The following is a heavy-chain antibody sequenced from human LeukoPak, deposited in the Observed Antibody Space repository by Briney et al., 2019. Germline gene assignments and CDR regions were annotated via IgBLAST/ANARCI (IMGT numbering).Heavy chain of an antibody. J-gene: IGHJ4*02. D-gene: IGHD7-27*01. V-gene: IGHV3-48*04. CDR3: ARDPRTLGFDY. CDR1: GFTFSSYS. CDR2: ISSSSSTI. Sequence: GGSLRLSCAASGFTFSSYSMNWVRQAPGKGLEWVSYISSSSSTIYYADSVKGRFTISRDNAKNSLYLQMNSLRAEDTAVYYCARDPRTLGFDYWGQGTLVTVSS.